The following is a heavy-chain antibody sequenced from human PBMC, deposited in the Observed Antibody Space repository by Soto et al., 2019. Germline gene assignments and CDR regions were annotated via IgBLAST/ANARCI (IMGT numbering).Heavy chain of an antibody. D-gene: IGHD3-10*01. CDR2: ISAVSTYI. J-gene: IGHJ5*01. CDR3: ARVANIKVGGINNYSFDS. V-gene: IGHV3-21*01. Sequence: PRLSCVASGFNVGSYGMYWGRQAPGKRLEWVSSISAVSTYIYYGDSVKGRFTISRDNAKNSMFLQMDSLTVEDTVVYYCARVANIKVGGINNYSFDSWRQGIPVTVSS. CDR1: GFNVGSYG.